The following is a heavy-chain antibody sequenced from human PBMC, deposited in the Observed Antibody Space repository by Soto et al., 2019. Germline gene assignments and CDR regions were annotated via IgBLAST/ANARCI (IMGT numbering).Heavy chain of an antibody. Sequence: QVQLVESGGGVVQPGRSLRLSCAASGFTFSSYGMHWVRQAPGKGLEWVAVISYDGSNKYYADSVKGRFTISRDNSKNTLYLQMNSLRAEDTAVYYCAKDHYDYYYGMDVW. V-gene: IGHV3-30*18. J-gene: IGHJ6*01. CDR2: ISYDGSNK. CDR1: GFTFSSYG. CDR3: AKDHYDYYYGMDV.